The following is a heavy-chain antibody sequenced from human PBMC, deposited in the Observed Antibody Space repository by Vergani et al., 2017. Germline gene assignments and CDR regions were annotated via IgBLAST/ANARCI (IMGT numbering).Heavy chain of an antibody. CDR3: ARFSSGFVA. J-gene: IGHJ4*02. D-gene: IGHD5-12*01. CDR2: LYNTGGT. CDR1: GGPFSGGSHY. Sequence: QVQLKESGPGLVGPSETLSLTCTVSGGPFSGGSHYWSWIRQSAGKGLEWIGRLYNTGGTNYDPSLKARVTMSVDTSKNQFSLKLASVTAADTAIYYCARFSSGFVAWGPGTPVTVSS. V-gene: IGHV4-61*02.